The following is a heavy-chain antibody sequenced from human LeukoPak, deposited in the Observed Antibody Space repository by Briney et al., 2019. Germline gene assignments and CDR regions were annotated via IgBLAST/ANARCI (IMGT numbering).Heavy chain of an antibody. CDR3: AKDTDVDTAMVFDY. D-gene: IGHD5-18*01. CDR1: GFTFSSYG. CDR2: TWYDGSNK. Sequence: SGGSLRLSCAASGFTFSSYGMHWVRQAPGKGLEWVAVTWYDGSNKYYADSVKGRFTISRDNSKNTLYLQMNSLRAEDTAVYYCAKDTDVDTAMVFDYWGQGTLVTVSS. V-gene: IGHV3-33*06. J-gene: IGHJ4*02.